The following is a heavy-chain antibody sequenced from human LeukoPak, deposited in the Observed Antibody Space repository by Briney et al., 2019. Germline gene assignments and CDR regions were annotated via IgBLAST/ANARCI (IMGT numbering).Heavy chain of an antibody. D-gene: IGHD4-17*01. CDR3: ARGWDDYGDYVPPDY. Sequence: ASVKVSCKVSGYTLTELSMHWVRQAPGKGLEWMGGFDPEDGETIYAQKFQGRVTMTTDTSTSTAYMELRSLRSDDTAVYYCARGWDDYGDYVPPDYWGQGTLVTVSS. CDR2: FDPEDGET. J-gene: IGHJ4*02. CDR1: GYTLTELS. V-gene: IGHV1-24*01.